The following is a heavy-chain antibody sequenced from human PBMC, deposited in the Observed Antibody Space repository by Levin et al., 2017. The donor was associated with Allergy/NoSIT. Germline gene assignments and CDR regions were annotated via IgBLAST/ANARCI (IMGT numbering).Heavy chain of an antibody. Sequence: GESLKISSAASGFTFSSYSMNWVRQAPGKGLEWVSSISSSSSYIYYADSVKGRFTISRDNAKNSLYLQMNSLRAEDTAVYYCARAQWEGYSGYADDYYYYYMDVWGKGTTVTVSS. D-gene: IGHD5-12*01. V-gene: IGHV3-21*01. CDR2: ISSSSSYI. CDR1: GFTFSSYS. CDR3: ARAQWEGYSGYADDYYYYYMDV. J-gene: IGHJ6*03.